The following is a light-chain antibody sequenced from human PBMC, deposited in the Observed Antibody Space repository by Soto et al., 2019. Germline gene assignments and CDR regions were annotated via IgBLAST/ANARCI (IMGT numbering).Light chain of an antibody. Sequence: QSALTQPPSASGSPGQSVTISCTGTSSDVGGYKFVSWYQQHPGKAPKLLIYEVTKRPSGVPDRFSGSKAGNTASLTVFGLQAEDEADYYCSSFAGPVWVFGGGTKLTVL. CDR2: EVT. J-gene: IGLJ3*02. CDR1: SSDVGGYKF. CDR3: SSFAGPVWV. V-gene: IGLV2-8*01.